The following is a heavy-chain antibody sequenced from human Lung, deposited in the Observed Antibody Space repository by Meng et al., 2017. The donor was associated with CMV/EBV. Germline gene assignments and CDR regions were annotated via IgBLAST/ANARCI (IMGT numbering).Heavy chain of an antibody. Sequence: ESLKISCAASGFTFKTYTMNWVRQAPGQGLEWVSSISATSSSIYYADSVKGRFTISRDNAKNTPFLQMNSLGVEDTSMYYCAKAAVFEKIVVVPTAIDSWGRRTLVTVSS. CDR2: ISATSSSI. J-gene: IGHJ5*01. CDR1: GFTFKTYT. V-gene: IGHV3-21*04. D-gene: IGHD2-2*01. CDR3: AKAAVFEKIVVVPTAIDS.